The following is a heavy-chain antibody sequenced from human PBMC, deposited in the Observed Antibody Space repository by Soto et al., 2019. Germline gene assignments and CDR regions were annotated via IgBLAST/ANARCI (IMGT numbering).Heavy chain of an antibody. V-gene: IGHV3-30-3*01. CDR1: GFTFSSYA. Sequence: QVQLVESGGGVVQPGRSPRLSCAASGFTFSSYAMHWVRQAPGKGLEWVAVISYDGSNKYYADSVKGRFTISRDNSKNTLYLQMNSLRAEDTAVYYCAREPDNYGDYFFGYFQHWGQGTLVTVSS. CDR2: ISYDGSNK. D-gene: IGHD4-17*01. CDR3: AREPDNYGDYFFGYFQH. J-gene: IGHJ1*01.